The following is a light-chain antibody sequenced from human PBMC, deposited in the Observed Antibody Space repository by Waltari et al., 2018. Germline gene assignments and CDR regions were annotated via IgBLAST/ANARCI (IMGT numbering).Light chain of an antibody. CDR3: QHYVSPAYT. CDR1: QYVSRNC. Sequence: SNRASQYVSRNCLACHQQKTGQARSLVLVGAANRATGSPGRFSGSVSGRDFTLTIGRLEPEDLAVYYCQHYVSPAYTGGQGTKLQIK. V-gene: IGKV3-20*01. J-gene: IGKJ2*01. CDR2: GAA.